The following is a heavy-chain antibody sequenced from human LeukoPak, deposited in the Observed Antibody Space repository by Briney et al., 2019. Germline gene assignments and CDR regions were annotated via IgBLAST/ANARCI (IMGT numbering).Heavy chain of an antibody. CDR2: INPNSGGT. V-gene: IGHV1-2*02. J-gene: IGHJ5*02. D-gene: IGHD1-7*01. Sequence: ASVKVSCKASGYTFTGYYMHWVRQAPGQGLEWMGWINPNSGGTNYAQKFQGRVTMTRDTSISTAYMGLSRLRSDDTAVYYCARGRTGTPNWFDPWGQGTLVTASS. CDR3: ARGRTGTPNWFDP. CDR1: GYTFTGYY.